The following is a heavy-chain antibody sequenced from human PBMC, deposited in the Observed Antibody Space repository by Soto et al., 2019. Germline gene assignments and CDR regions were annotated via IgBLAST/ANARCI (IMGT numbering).Heavy chain of an antibody. Sequence: GGSLRLSCAASGFTFSSYAMSWVRQAPGKGLEWVSAISGSGGSTYYADYVKGRFTISRDNSKNTLYLQMNSLRAEDTAVYYCARGGREDYYYGMDVWGQGTTVTVSS. J-gene: IGHJ6*02. CDR2: ISGSGGST. D-gene: IGHD1-26*01. V-gene: IGHV3-23*01. CDR1: GFTFSSYA. CDR3: ARGGREDYYYGMDV.